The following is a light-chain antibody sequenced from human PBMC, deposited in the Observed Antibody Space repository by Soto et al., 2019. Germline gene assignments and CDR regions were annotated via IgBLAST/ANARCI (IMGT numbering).Light chain of an antibody. CDR2: AAS. CDR1: QGISSY. Sequence: AIRMTQSPSSFSASTGDRVTITCRASQGISSYLAWYQQKPGKAPKLLIDAASTLQSGVPSRFSGSGSGTDFTLTISCLQSEDFATYYGQQYYSYPHTFGQGTKVESK. CDR3: QQYYSYPHT. J-gene: IGKJ1*01. V-gene: IGKV1-8*01.